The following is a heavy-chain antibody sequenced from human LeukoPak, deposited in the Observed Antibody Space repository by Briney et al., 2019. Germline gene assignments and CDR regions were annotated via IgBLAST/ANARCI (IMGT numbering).Heavy chain of an antibody. D-gene: IGHD5-12*01. Sequence: SDTLSLTCTVSGASLTYWTWIRQPPGKGLEWIGVIYNHGRTEYNPSLKSRVTISFYTSANEVSLKLRSVTAADTAVYYCARGDDYKSTYFDNWGQGTLVTVSS. V-gene: IGHV4-59*07. CDR2: IYNHGRT. CDR1: GASLTY. J-gene: IGHJ4*02. CDR3: ARGDDYKSTYFDN.